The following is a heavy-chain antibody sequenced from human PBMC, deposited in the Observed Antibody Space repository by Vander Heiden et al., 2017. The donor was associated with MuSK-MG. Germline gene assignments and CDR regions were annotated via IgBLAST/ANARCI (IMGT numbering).Heavy chain of an antibody. D-gene: IGHD3-10*01. CDR3: ARDLRFYGSGSYYPRRDAFDI. CDR2: ISAYNGNT. V-gene: IGHV1-18*01. J-gene: IGHJ3*02. CDR1: GYTFTSYG. Sequence: QVQLVQSGAEVKKPGASVKVSCKASGYTFTSYGISWVRQAPGQGLEWMGWISAYNGNTNYAQKLQGRVTMTTDTSTSTAYMELRSLRSEDTAVYYCARDLRFYGSGSYYPRRDAFDIWGQGTMVTVSS.